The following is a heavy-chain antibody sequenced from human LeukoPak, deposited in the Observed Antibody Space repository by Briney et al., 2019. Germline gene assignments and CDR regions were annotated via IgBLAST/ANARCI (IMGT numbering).Heavy chain of an antibody. V-gene: IGHV3-21*01. J-gene: IGHJ4*02. D-gene: IGHD3-3*01. CDR2: ISRSSSYI. Sequence: PGGSLRLSCAASGFTFSSYSMNWVRQAPGKGLEWGSSISRSSSYINYADSLKGRFTISRDNAKNSVYLQMNSLRAEDTAVYYCARVYQGVAIFDGIDYWGQGTLVTVSS. CDR3: ARVYQGVAIFDGIDY. CDR1: GFTFSSYS.